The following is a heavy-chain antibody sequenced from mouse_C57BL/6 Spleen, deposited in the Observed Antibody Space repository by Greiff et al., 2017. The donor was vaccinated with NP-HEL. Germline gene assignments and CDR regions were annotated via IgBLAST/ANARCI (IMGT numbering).Heavy chain of an antibody. D-gene: IGHD1-1*01. CDR2: IHPNSGST. V-gene: IGHV1-64*01. Sequence: VKLQQPGAELVKPGASVKLSCKASGYTFTSYWMHWVKQRPGQGLEWIGMIHPNSGSTNYNEKFKSKATLTVDKSSSTAYMQLSSLTSEDSAVYYCARDHYYGSSLWYFDVWGTGTTVTVSS. CDR1: GYTFTSYW. J-gene: IGHJ1*03. CDR3: ARDHYYGSSLWYFDV.